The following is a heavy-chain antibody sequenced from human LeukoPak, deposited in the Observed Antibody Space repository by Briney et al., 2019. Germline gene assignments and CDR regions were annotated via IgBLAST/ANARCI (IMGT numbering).Heavy chain of an antibody. D-gene: IGHD3-10*01. Sequence: PGGSLRLSCAASGFTFSSYSMNWVRQAPGKGLEWVSSISSSSSYIYYADSVKGRFTISRDNAKNSLYLQMNSLRAEDTAVYYCARAMVRGAPVGGLVYGYWGQGTLVTVS. CDR1: GFTFSSYS. V-gene: IGHV3-21*01. CDR3: ARAMVRGAPVGGLVYGY. J-gene: IGHJ4*02. CDR2: ISSSSSYI.